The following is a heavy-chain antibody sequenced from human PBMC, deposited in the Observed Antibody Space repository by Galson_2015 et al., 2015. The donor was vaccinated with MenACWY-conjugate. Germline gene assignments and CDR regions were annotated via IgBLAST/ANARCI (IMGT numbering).Heavy chain of an antibody. CDR2: VSYSGKA. J-gene: IGHJ4*02. V-gene: IGHV4-39*07. Sequence: EWIGTVSYSGKAYYNPSLKRRVSISIDTSKSQFSLRIISMTAADTAVYYCARDRSNDDYWSGFPGYYFDHWGQGNLATVSS. D-gene: IGHD3-3*01. CDR3: ARDRSNDDYWSGFPGYYFDH.